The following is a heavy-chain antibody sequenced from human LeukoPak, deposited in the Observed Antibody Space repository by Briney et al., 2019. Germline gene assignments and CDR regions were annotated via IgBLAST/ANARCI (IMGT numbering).Heavy chain of an antibody. CDR3: ARDQATVVVAATTWFDP. CDR1: GYSISSGYY. D-gene: IGHD2-15*01. J-gene: IGHJ5*02. CDR2: IYHSGST. V-gene: IGHV4-38-2*02. Sequence: SETLSLTCTVSGYSISSGYYWGWIRQPPGQGLEWIGIIYHSGSTYYNPSLKSRVTISVDTSKNQFSLKLSSVTAADTAVYYCARDQATVVVAATTWFDPWGQGTLVTVSS.